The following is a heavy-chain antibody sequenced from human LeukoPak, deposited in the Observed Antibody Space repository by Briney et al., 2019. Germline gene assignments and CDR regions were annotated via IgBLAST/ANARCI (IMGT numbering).Heavy chain of an antibody. V-gene: IGHV4-59*01. CDR2: IYYSGST. CDR1: GGSISSYY. CDR3: ARNTDA. J-gene: IGHJ5*02. Sequence: SETLSLTCTVSGGSISSYYWSWIRQPPGKGLEWIGYIYYSGSTNYNPSLKSRVTISVDTSKNQFSLKLSSVTAADTAVYYCARNTDAWGQGTLVTASS.